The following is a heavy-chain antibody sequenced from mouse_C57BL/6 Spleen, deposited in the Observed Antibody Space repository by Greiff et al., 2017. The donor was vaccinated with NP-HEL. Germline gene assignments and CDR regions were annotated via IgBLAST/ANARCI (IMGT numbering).Heavy chain of an antibody. CDR2: IDPSDSYT. CDR1: GYTFTSYW. V-gene: IGHV1-50*01. Sequence: VQLQQSGAELVKPGASVKLSCKASGYTFTSYWMQWVKQRPGQGLEWIGEIDPSDSYTNYNQKFKGKATLTVDTSSSTAYMQLSSLTSEDSAVYYCARTVYREGYAMDYWGQGTSVTVSS. CDR3: ARTVYREGYAMDY. D-gene: IGHD2-1*01. J-gene: IGHJ4*01.